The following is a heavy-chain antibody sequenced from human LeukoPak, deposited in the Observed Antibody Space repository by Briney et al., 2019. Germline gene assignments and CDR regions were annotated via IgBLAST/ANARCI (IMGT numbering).Heavy chain of an antibody. D-gene: IGHD3-22*01. CDR2: IYYSGST. V-gene: IGHV4-59*01. Sequence: KTSETLSLTCTVSGGSISSYYWSWIRQPPGKGLEWIGYIYYSGSTNYNPSLKSRVTISVDTSKNQFSLKLSSVTAADTAVYYCARGRGDSSGYYSTSTRYYYYYGMDVWGQGTTVTVSS. CDR1: GGSISSYY. J-gene: IGHJ6*02. CDR3: ARGRGDSSGYYSTSTRYYYYYGMDV.